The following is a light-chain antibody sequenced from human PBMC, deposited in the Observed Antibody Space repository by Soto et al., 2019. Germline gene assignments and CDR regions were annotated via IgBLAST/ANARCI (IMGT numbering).Light chain of an antibody. J-gene: IGKJ4*01. CDR1: QSISSW. CDR3: QQYNSYPLT. Sequence: DLQMTQSPSTLSASVGDRVTITCRASQSISSWLAWYQQKPGIVPKLLIYKASSLESGVPSRFSGSGSGTEFTLTISSLQPDDFATYYCQQYNSYPLTFGGGTKVEIE. V-gene: IGKV1-5*03. CDR2: KAS.